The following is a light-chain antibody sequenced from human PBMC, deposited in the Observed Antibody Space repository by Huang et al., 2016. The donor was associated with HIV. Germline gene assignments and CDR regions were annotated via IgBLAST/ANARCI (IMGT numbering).Light chain of an antibody. CDR3: QQYNNFYT. CDR1: QSVSGS. Sequence: EIVLTQSPATLSVSPGERATLSCRASQSVSGSLAWYRQKPGQAPRPLIYGASTRATGVPARVSGSGSGRELTLTISSLQSEDFAVYYCQQYNNFYTFGPGTRVDIK. CDR2: GAS. V-gene: IGKV3-15*01. J-gene: IGKJ3*01.